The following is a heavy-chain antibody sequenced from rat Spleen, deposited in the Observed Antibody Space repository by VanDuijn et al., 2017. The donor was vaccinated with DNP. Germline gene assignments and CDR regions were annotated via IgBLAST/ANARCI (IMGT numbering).Heavy chain of an antibody. CDR3: ARDWDGFNIDY. J-gene: IGHJ2*01. CDR1: GFSLTNYH. V-gene: IGHV2-32*01. Sequence: QVQLKESGPGLVQPSQTLSLTCTVSGFSLTNYHVHWVRQPPGKGLEWMGVIWSDGDTSYNSALKSRLSISRDMSKSQVFLRMNSLQTEDTATYYCARDWDGFNIDYWGQGVMVTVSS. CDR2: IWSDGDT. D-gene: IGHD1-5*01.